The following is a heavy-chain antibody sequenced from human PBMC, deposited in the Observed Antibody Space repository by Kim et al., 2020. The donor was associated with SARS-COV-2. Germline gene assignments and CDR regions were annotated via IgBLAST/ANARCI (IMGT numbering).Heavy chain of an antibody. Sequence: AQKFQGRVTMTRDTSISTAYMELSRLRSDDTAVYYCASNERGWYVRAFDIWGQGTMVTVSS. J-gene: IGHJ3*02. CDR3: ASNERGWYVRAFDI. D-gene: IGHD6-19*01. V-gene: IGHV1-2*02.